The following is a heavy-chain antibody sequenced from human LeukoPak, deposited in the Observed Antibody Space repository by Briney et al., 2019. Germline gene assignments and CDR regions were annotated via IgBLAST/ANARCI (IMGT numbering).Heavy chain of an antibody. V-gene: IGHV4-4*02. CDR1: GGSISNENW. CDR3: ARENDYGDYGDNFDY. Sequence: PSGTLSLTCAVSGGSISNENWWGWVRQPPGKGLEWIGEIYHSGSTNYIPSLKSRVTISVDTSKNQFSLKLSSVTAADTAVYYCARENDYGDYGDNFDYWGQGTLVTVSS. CDR2: IYHSGST. J-gene: IGHJ4*02. D-gene: IGHD4-17*01.